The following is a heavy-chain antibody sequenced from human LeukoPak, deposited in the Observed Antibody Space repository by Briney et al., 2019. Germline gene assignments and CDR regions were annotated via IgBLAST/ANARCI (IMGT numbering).Heavy chain of an antibody. CDR3: ARDYFVRGDYGLDY. Sequence: ETLSLTCAVYGGSFSGYYWSWIRQPPGKGLERIGEINHSGSTNYNPSLKSRVTISVDTSKNQFSLKLSSVTAADTAVYYCARDYFVRGDYGLDYWGQGTLVTVSS. CDR2: INHSGST. CDR1: GGSFSGYY. V-gene: IGHV4-34*01. J-gene: IGHJ4*02. D-gene: IGHD4-17*01.